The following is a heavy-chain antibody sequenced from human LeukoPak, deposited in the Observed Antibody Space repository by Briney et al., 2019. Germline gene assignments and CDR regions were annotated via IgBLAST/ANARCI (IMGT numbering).Heavy chain of an antibody. Sequence: GGSLRLSCAASGFTVSSNYMSWVRQAPGKGLEWVSVIYSCGSTYYADSVKGRFTISRDNSKNTPYLQINSLRAEDTAVYYCARERWAEYYLDYWGQGTLVTVSS. J-gene: IGHJ4*02. CDR1: GFTVSSNY. V-gene: IGHV3-66*03. CDR2: IYSCGST. CDR3: ARERWAEYYLDY. D-gene: IGHD2/OR15-2a*01.